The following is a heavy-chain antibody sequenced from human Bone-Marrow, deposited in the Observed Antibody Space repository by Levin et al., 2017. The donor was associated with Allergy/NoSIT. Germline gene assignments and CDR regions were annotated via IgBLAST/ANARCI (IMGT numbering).Heavy chain of an antibody. CDR2: IDWDDDK. J-gene: IGHJ4*02. CDR3: ARSSPGGFSYGHHFDY. V-gene: IGHV2-70*11. CDR1: GFSLTTSAMC. Sequence: QTLSLTCTFSGFSLTTSAMCVSWIRQPPGKALEWLARIDWDDDKYYSTSLKTRLSISKDTSKNQVVLTMTNMDPVDTATYYCARSSPGGFSYGHHFDYWGPGTLVAVSS. D-gene: IGHD5-18*01.